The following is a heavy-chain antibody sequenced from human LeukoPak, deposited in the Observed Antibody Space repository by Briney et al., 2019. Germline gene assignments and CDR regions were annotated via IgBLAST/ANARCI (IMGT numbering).Heavy chain of an antibody. CDR3: ARYAAGFGY. J-gene: IGHJ4*02. CDR1: GGSISSGSYY. V-gene: IGHV4-61*02. D-gene: IGHD6-13*01. CDR2: IYTSGST. Sequence: SETLSLTCTVSGGSISSGSYYWSWIRQPAGKGLEWIGRIYTSGSTNYNPSLKSRVTISVDTPKNQFSLKLSSVTAADTAVYYCARYAAGFGYWGQGTLVTVSS.